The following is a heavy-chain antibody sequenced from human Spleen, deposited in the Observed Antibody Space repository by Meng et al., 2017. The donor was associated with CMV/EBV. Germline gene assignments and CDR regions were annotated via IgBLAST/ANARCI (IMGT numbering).Heavy chain of an antibody. V-gene: IGHV3-30*02. Sequence: GGSLRLSCAASGFTFTNYAMHWVRQAPGKGLEWVAFIRFDASKENYADSVKGRFSISRDNSKSTLSLQMNSLRAEDTAVYYCAKGRGYYSDYWGQGTPVTVSS. J-gene: IGHJ4*02. CDR1: GFTFTNYA. CDR2: IRFDASKE. CDR3: AKGRGYYSDY.